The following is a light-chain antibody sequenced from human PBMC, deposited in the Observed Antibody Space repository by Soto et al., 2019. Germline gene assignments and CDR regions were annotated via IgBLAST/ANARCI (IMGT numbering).Light chain of an antibody. J-gene: IGKJ1*01. CDR2: GAS. CDR1: QSVSSN. Sequence: EIVMTQSPATLSVSPGERATLSCRASQSVSSNLAWYQQEPGQAPRLLIYGASTRATGIPARFSGSGSGTEFTLTISSLQSEDFAVYYCQQAGGTFGQGTKVEIK. CDR3: QQAGGT. V-gene: IGKV3-15*01.